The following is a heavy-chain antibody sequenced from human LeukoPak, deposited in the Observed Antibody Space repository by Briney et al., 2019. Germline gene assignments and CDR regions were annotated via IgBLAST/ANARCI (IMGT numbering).Heavy chain of an antibody. CDR2: IYTSGRT. Sequence: SETLSLTCTVSGGSISSYYWSWIRQPAGKGLEWIGRIYTSGRTNYNLSLKSRVTMSVDTSKNQLSLKLSSVTAADTAVYYCARHESSSSSGNWFDPWGQGTLVSVSS. J-gene: IGHJ5*02. CDR3: ARHESSSSSGNWFDP. CDR1: GGSISSYY. D-gene: IGHD6-6*01. V-gene: IGHV4-4*07.